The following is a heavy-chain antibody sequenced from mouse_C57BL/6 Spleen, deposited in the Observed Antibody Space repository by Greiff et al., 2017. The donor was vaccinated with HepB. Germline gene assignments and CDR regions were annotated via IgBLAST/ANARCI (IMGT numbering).Heavy chain of an antibody. CDR3: ARDRDFDY. CDR2: IYPGSGNT. V-gene: IGHV1-66*01. J-gene: IGHJ2*01. D-gene: IGHD3-2*01. CDR1: GYSFTSYY. Sequence: QVHVKQSGPELVKPGASVKISCKASGYSFTSYYIHWVKQRPGQGLEWIGWIYPGSGNTKYNEKFKGKATLTADTSSSTAYMQLSSLTSEDSAVYYCARDRDFDYWGQGTTLTVSS.